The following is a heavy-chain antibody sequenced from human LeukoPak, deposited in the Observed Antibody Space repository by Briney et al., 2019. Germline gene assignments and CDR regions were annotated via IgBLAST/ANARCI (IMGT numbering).Heavy chain of an antibody. V-gene: IGHV3-23*01. CDR1: GFTFSSYA. Sequence: GGSLRLSCAGSGFTFSSYAMSWVRQAPGTGLEWVSAISGSGCSTYYADYVKGRFTVSRDNSKNTLYLQMNSLRAEDTAVYYCAKSRAYGYNLIDYWGQGTLVSFSS. CDR2: ISGSGCST. D-gene: IGHD5-24*01. CDR3: AKSRAYGYNLIDY. J-gene: IGHJ4*02.